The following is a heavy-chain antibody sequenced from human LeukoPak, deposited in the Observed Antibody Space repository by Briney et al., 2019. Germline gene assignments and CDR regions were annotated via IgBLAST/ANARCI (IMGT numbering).Heavy chain of an antibody. J-gene: IGHJ4*02. Sequence: PGGTLRLTCAASGFTFSNYWMSWVRLPPGKGLEWVANIKQDGSAKYYVDSVEGRFTISRDNAKNLLSLQMSSLRAEDTAGYHCARVFIVGSRSVFDFWGQGTLVSVSS. CDR3: ARVFIVGSRSVFDF. V-gene: IGHV3-7*01. CDR2: IKQDGSAK. D-gene: IGHD2-21*01. CDR1: GFTFSNYW.